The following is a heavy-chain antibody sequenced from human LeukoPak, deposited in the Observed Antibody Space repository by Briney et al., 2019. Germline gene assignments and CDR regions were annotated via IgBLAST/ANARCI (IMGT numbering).Heavy chain of an antibody. CDR2: IYYSGST. Sequence: SETLSLTCTVSGGSISSSSYYWGWIRQPPGKGLEWIGSIYYSGSTYYNPSLKSRVTISVDTSKNQFSLKLSSVTAADTAVYYCARHSIPELNYYDSSGFDYWGQGTLVTVSS. V-gene: IGHV4-39*01. CDR3: ARHSIPELNYYDSSGFDY. D-gene: IGHD3-22*01. CDR1: GGSISSSSYY. J-gene: IGHJ4*02.